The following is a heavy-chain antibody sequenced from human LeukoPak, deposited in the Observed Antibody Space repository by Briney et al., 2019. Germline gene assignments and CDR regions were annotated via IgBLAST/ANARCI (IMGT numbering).Heavy chain of an antibody. CDR1: GGSISSYY. V-gene: IGHV4-59*08. D-gene: IGHD2-21*02. Sequence: PSETLSLTCTVSGGSISSYYWSWIRQPPGNGLEWIGYIYYSGSTNYNPSLKSRVTISVDTSKNQFSLKLSSVTAADTAVYYCARTYCGGHCTYFDYWGQGTLVTVSS. CDR3: ARTYCGGHCTYFDY. CDR2: IYYSGST. J-gene: IGHJ4*02.